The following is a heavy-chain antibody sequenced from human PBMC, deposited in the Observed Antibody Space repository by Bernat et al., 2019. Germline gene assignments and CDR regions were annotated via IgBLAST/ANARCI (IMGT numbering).Heavy chain of an antibody. CDR1: GFTFSSYG. V-gene: IGHV3-30*18. CDR2: ISYDGSNK. CDR3: AKVDVESVGSTRCSLRYYYYSMDV. D-gene: IGHD2-2*01. J-gene: IGHJ6*02. Sequence: QVQLVESGGGVVQPGRSLRLSCAASGFTFSSYGMHWVRQAPGKGLEWVAVISYDGSNKYYADSVKGRFTISRDNSKNTLYLQMNSLRAEDTAVYYCAKVDVESVGSTRCSLRYYYYSMDVWGQGTTVTVSS.